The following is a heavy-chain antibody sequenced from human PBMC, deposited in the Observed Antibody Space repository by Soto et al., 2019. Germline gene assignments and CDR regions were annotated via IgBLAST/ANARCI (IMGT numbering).Heavy chain of an antibody. J-gene: IGHJ4*02. CDR2: IYYSGST. D-gene: IGHD2-2*01. Sequence: SETLSLTCTVSGGSISSYYWSWIRQPPGKGLEWIGYIYYSGSTNYNPSLKSRVTISVDTSKNQFSLKLSSVTAADTAVYYCAREKYSSTSCYFDYWGQGTLVTVSS. CDR3: AREKYSSTSCYFDY. V-gene: IGHV4-59*12. CDR1: GGSISSYY.